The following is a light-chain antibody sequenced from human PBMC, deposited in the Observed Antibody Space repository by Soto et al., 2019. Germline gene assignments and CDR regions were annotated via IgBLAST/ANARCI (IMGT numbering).Light chain of an antibody. V-gene: IGKV1-39*01. CDR3: QQSYITPFT. Sequence: DIQVTQSPSSLSASVGDTITIACRASQSISTYLNWYQQEPGKAPILLIYAASTLQKGVPSRFSGSGSGTDFTLTINSLHPEDFAIYYCQQSYITPFTFGPGTKVDIK. CDR1: QSISTY. J-gene: IGKJ3*01. CDR2: AAS.